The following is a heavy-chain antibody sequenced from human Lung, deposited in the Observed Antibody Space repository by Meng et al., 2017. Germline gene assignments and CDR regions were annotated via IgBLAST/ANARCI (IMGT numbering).Heavy chain of an antibody. CDR3: ARGRRNEPLFDY. D-gene: IGHD1-14*01. CDR2: LIAVFDKT. CDR1: GGSCSTHT. V-gene: IGHV1-69*13. J-gene: IGHJ4*02. Sequence: QVQLVQSGAEGKKPGASVKVACKTSGGSCSTHTFSWVRQAPGQGLEWMGGLIAVFDKTKAAPRFQDRVTFTADESTSTAYMELSSLTFDDTAVYFCARGRRNEPLFDYWGQGTLVTVSS.